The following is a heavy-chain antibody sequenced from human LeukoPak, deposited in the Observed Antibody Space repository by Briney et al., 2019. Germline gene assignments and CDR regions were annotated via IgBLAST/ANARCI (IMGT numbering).Heavy chain of an antibody. J-gene: IGHJ6*02. D-gene: IGHD6-19*01. CDR3: AKGGAVAGYYYGMDV. CDR2: ISDSGGST. CDR1: GITLSNYG. Sequence: GGSLRLSCAVSGITLSNYGMSWVRQAPGKGLEWVAGISDSGGSTYYADSVKGRFTISRDNSKNTLYLQMNSLRAEDTAVYYCAKGGAVAGYYYGMDVWGQGTTVTVSS. V-gene: IGHV3-23*01.